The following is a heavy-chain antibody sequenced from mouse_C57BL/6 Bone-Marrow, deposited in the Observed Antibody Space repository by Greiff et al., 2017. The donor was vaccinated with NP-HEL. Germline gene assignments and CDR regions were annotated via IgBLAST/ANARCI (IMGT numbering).Heavy chain of an antibody. CDR2: ISDGGSYT. CDR3: ARDGAITTVVATGYWYFDV. CDR1: GFTFSSYA. V-gene: IGHV5-4*01. Sequence: EVKLMESGGGLVKPGGSLKLSCAASGFTFSSYAMSWVRQTPEKRLEWVATISDGGSYTYYPDNVKGRFTISRDNAKNNLYLQMSHLKSEDTAMYYCARDGAITTVVATGYWYFDVWGTGTTVTVSS. D-gene: IGHD1-1*01. J-gene: IGHJ1*03.